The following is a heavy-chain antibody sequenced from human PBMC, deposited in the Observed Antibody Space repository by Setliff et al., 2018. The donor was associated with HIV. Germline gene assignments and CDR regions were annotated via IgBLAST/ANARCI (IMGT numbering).Heavy chain of an antibody. V-gene: IGHV1-2*06. CDR2: INPNIGST. CDR3: ARWGEPAQRGFDI. J-gene: IGHJ3*02. D-gene: IGHD3-16*01. Sequence: ASVKVSCKASGYTFTGYYIHWVRQAPGQGLQWMGRINPNIGSTNYAQNFQGRATMTRDTSVNTAFMELSNLRSDDTAVYYCARWGEPAQRGFDIWGQGTMVTVSS. CDR1: GYTFTGYY.